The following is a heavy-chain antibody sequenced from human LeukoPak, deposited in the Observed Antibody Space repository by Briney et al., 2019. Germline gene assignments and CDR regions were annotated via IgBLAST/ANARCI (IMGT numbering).Heavy chain of an antibody. V-gene: IGHV3-21*01. Sequence: GGSLRLSCAASGFTFSGYSMNWVRQAPGKGLEWVSSISISNSYIYYADSVKGRVTISRDNAKNSLYLQMNSLRAEETAVYYCARVEAAAVHLNYWGQGTLVTVSS. CDR3: ARVEAAAVHLNY. J-gene: IGHJ4*02. D-gene: IGHD6-13*01. CDR1: GFTFSGYS. CDR2: ISISNSYI.